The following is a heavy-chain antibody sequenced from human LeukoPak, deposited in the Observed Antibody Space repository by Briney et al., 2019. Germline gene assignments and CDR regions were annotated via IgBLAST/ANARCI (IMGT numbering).Heavy chain of an antibody. CDR3: AKDWRPYYDSSGYYFDPVWYFDY. CDR1: GFTFSSYA. D-gene: IGHD3-22*01. CDR2: ISGGGGST. J-gene: IGHJ4*02. Sequence: PGGSLRLSCAASGFTFSSYAMNWVRQAPGKGLEWVSAISGGGGSTYYTDSVKGRFTISRDNSKNTLYLQMNSLRAEDTAVYYCAKDWRPYYDSSGYYFDPVWYFDYWGQGTLVTVSS. V-gene: IGHV3-23*01.